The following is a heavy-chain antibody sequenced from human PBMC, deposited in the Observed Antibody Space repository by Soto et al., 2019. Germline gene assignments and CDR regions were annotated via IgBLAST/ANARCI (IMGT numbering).Heavy chain of an antibody. CDR3: ARGSINMVRGVIIGIHFDY. J-gene: IGHJ4*02. CDR2: IYHSGST. D-gene: IGHD3-10*01. CDR1: GGSIISGGYS. Sequence: PSETLSLTCAVSGGSIISGGYSWGWIRQPPGKGLEWIGYIYHSGSTYYNPSLKSRVTISVDRSKNQFSLKQSAVTAADTAVYYCARGSINMVRGVIIGIHFDYWGQGTLVTVSS. V-gene: IGHV4-30-2*01.